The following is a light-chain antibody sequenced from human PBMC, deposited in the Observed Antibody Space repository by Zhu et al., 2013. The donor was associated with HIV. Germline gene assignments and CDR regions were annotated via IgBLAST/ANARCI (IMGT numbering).Light chain of an antibody. J-gene: IGLJ1*01. V-gene: IGLV7-46*01. CDR3: LLYYGGAYV. CDR1: TGAVTSGRY. CDR2: DTN. Sequence: VVTQEPSLTVSPGGTVTLTCGSSTGAVTSGRYPYWFQQKPGQGPKTLIFDTNKRHSWTPARFSGSLLGGKAALTLSGVQPEDEAEYYCLLYYGGAYVFGTGTKVTVL.